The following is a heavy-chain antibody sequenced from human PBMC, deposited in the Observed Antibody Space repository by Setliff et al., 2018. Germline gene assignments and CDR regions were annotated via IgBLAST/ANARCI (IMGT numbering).Heavy chain of an antibody. V-gene: IGHV4-59*01. Sequence: SETLSLTCTVSGVSIRSYYWSWIRQPPGKRLEWIGYIFYSGSSNYNPSLQSRVSISVDTSKNQLSLKLDSLTAADTAVYFCARLPRTVTHFDYWGQGALVTVSS. J-gene: IGHJ4*02. CDR1: GVSIRSYY. CDR3: ARLPRTVTHFDY. D-gene: IGHD4-17*01. CDR2: IFYSGSS.